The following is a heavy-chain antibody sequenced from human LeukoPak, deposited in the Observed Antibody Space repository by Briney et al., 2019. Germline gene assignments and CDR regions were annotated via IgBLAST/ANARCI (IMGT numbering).Heavy chain of an antibody. V-gene: IGHV1-46*01. D-gene: IGHD3-9*01. Sequence: ASVKVSCKASGYTFTSYYMHWVRQAPGQGLEWMGIINPSGGSTSYAQKFQGRVTMTRDTSTSTVYMELSSLRSEDTAVYYCARVSVYYDILTGYQPLYMDVWGKGTTVTISS. CDR1: GYTFTSYY. CDR3: ARVSVYYDILTGYQPLYMDV. J-gene: IGHJ6*03. CDR2: INPSGGST.